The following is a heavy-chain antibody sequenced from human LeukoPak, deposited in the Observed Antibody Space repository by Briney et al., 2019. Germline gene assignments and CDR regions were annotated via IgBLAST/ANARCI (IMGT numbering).Heavy chain of an antibody. Sequence: ASVKVSCKASGYTFTGYYMHWVRQRPGQGLEWMGWINPNSGGTNYAQKFQGRVTMTRDTSISTAYMELSRLRSDDTAVYYCARGAGYFDWLLSTPPFDYWGQGTLVTVSS. V-gene: IGHV1-2*02. CDR2: INPNSGGT. D-gene: IGHD3-9*01. J-gene: IGHJ4*02. CDR1: GYTFTGYY. CDR3: ARGAGYFDWLLSTPPFDY.